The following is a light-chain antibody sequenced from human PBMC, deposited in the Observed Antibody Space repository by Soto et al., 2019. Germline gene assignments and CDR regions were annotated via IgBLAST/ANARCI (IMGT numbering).Light chain of an antibody. Sequence: QSVLTQPASVSGSPGQSITVSCTGTSSDVGGYNYVSWYQQYPGKVPRLMIYDVTDRPSGVSNRFSGSKSDNTASLTISGLQAEDEADYYCSSYRRGSTYVFGTGTKVTVL. V-gene: IGLV2-14*01. CDR2: DVT. J-gene: IGLJ1*01. CDR3: SSYRRGSTYV. CDR1: SSDVGGYNY.